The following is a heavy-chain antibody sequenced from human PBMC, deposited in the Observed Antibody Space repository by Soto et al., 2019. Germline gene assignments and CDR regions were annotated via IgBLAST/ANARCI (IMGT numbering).Heavy chain of an antibody. CDR1: RFSFNTYG. CDR3: AKTSYGGSWHFGMDG. CDR2: LSASGSGS. D-gene: IGHD4-17*01. V-gene: IGHV3-23*01. Sequence: EVQLLESGGGLVQPGGSLRLSCTTSRFSFNTYGMTWVRRAPGKGLEWVSTLSASGSGSYYAESVKGRFTVSRDNSKNTMYLQMNSLRDEDTAVDYCAKTSYGGSWHFGMDGWGQGTTVTVS. J-gene: IGHJ6*02.